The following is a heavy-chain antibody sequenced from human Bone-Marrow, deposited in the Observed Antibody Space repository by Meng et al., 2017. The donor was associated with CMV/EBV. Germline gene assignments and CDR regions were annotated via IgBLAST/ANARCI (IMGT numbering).Heavy chain of an antibody. Sequence: GRSLRLSCQASGFTVSSHYMSWDRQAPGKGLEWVSVIYSGGSTYYADSVKGRFTISRDNSKNTLYLQMNSLRAEETAVYYCARYMVRGIYYGMDVWGQGTTVTVSS. V-gene: IGHV3-66*02. CDR1: GFTVSSHY. J-gene: IGHJ6*02. CDR2: IYSGGST. CDR3: ARYMVRGIYYGMDV. D-gene: IGHD3-10*01.